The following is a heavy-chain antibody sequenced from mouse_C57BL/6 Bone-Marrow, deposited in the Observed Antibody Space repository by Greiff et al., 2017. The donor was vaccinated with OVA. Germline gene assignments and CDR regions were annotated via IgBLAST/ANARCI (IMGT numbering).Heavy chain of an antibody. CDR2: ISSGSSTI. V-gene: IGHV5-17*01. D-gene: IGHD3-3*01. Sequence: EVMLVESGGGLVKPGGSLKLSCAASGFTFSDYGMHWVRQAPEKGLEWVAYISSGSSTIYYADTVKGRFTISRDNAKDTLFLQMTSLRSEDTAMYYCARGGDPPFAYWGQGTLVTVSA. CDR3: ARGGDPPFAY. CDR1: GFTFSDYG. J-gene: IGHJ3*01.